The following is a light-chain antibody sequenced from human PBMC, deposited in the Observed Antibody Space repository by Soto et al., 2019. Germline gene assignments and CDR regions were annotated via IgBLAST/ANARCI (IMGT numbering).Light chain of an antibody. Sequence: EIVLTQSPAALSLSPGETATLSCRASQSLNNDLAWYQQKPGQAPRLLIYDASDRATGVPARFRGSGSGTDFTLTISSLEPEDFAVYYCQQRSNWPYTFGQGTKLEIK. CDR1: QSLNND. V-gene: IGKV3-11*01. CDR3: QQRSNWPYT. J-gene: IGKJ2*01. CDR2: DAS.